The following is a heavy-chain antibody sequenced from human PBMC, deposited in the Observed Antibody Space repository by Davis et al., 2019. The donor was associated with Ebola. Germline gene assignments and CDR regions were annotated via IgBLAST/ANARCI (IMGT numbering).Heavy chain of an antibody. J-gene: IGHJ5*02. CDR2: IFYSGAT. D-gene: IGHD3-22*01. CDR1: SVSIRSGEYY. CDR3: ARGHFYDSRGYFS. Sequence: PSETLSLTCTVSSVSIRSGEYYWSWIRQHPGKGLEWIGHIFYSGATYYSPSLKGRITISVNTSKNQFSLELSSVTAADTAVYYCARGHFYDSRGYFSWGQGTPVTVSS. V-gene: IGHV4-31*03.